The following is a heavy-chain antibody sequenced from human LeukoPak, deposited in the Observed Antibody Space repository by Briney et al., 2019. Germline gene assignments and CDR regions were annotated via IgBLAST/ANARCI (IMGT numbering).Heavy chain of an antibody. CDR1: GYTFTGYY. V-gene: IGHV1-2*02. Sequence: ASVKVSCKASGYTFTGYYMHWVRQAPGQGLEWMGWINPNSGGTNYAQKFQGRVTMTRDTSISTAYMELSRLRSDDTAVYYCARVLKDYDILTGYDAFDTWGQGTMVTVSS. D-gene: IGHD3-9*01. CDR3: ARVLKDYDILTGYDAFDT. J-gene: IGHJ3*02. CDR2: INPNSGGT.